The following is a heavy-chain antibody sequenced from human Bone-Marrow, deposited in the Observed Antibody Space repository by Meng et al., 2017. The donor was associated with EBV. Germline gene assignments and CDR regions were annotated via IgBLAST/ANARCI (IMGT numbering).Heavy chain of an antibody. CDR2: INHSGST. J-gene: IGHJ4*02. CDR3: ARSRKQQLFFRYYFDY. CDR1: GGSFSGYY. D-gene: IGHD6-13*01. Sequence: VPLQQWGAGLLKPSETLSLPCAVYGGSFSGYYWSWIRQPPGKGLEWIGEINHSGSTNYNPSLKSRVTISVDTSKNQFSLKLSSVTAADTAVYYCARSRKQQLFFRYYFDYWGQGTLVTVSS. V-gene: IGHV4-34*01.